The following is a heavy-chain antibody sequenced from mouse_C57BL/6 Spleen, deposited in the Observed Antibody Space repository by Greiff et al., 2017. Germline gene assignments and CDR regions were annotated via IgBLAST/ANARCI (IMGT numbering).Heavy chain of an antibody. CDR1: GYTFTDYN. J-gene: IGHJ4*01. CDR3: AREDYGGYAMDC. CDR2: INPNNGGT. Sequence: VQLQQSGPELVKPGASVKIPCKASGYTFTDYNMDWVKQSHGKSLEWIGDINPNNGGTIYNQKFKGKATLTVDKSSSTAYMELRSLTSEDTAVYYCAREDYGGYAMDCWGQGTSVTVSS. D-gene: IGHD2-4*01. V-gene: IGHV1-18*01.